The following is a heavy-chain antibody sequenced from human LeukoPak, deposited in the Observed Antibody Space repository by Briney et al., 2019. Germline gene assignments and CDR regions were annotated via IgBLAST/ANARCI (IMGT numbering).Heavy chain of an antibody. CDR3: ARDRIFGVVLSYYMDV. D-gene: IGHD3-3*02. CDR1: GGTFSSYT. Sequence: ASVKVSCKASGGTFSSYTISWVRQAPGQGLEWMGRIIPILGIANYAQKFQGRVTITADKSTSTAYMELSSLRSEDTAVYYCARDRIFGVVLSYYMDVWGKGTRSPSP. CDR2: IIPILGIA. V-gene: IGHV1-69*04. J-gene: IGHJ6*03.